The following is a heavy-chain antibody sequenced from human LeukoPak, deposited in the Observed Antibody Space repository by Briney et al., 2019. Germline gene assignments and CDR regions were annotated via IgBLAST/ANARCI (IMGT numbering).Heavy chain of an antibody. CDR2: THPGDSET. Sequence: GESLKISCQGSGYSFTNYWIAWVRQMPGKGLEWMGITHPGDSETRYSPSFQGLVTISADKSISTAYLRWTSLKASDSAIYFCARRTSSGWHDFDYWGQGTLVTVSS. V-gene: IGHV5-51*01. J-gene: IGHJ4*02. CDR3: ARRTSSGWHDFDY. CDR1: GYSFTNYW. D-gene: IGHD6-19*01.